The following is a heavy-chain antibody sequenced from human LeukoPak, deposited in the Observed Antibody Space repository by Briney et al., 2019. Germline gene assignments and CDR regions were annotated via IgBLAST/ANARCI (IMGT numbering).Heavy chain of an antibody. CDR3: ARHPDESLDILTGYCPSFDY. D-gene: IGHD3-9*01. CDR2: INHSGST. V-gene: IGHV4-34*01. CDR1: GGSISSYY. J-gene: IGHJ4*02. Sequence: SETLSLTCAVSGGSISSYYWSWIRQPPGKGLEWIGEINHSGSTNYNPSLKSRVTISVDTSKNQFSLKLSSVTAADTAVYYCARHPDESLDILTGYCPSFDYWGQGTLVTVSS.